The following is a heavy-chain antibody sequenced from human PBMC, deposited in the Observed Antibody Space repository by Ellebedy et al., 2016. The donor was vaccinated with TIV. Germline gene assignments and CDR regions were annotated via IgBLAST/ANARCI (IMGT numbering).Heavy chain of an antibody. CDR2: IRQEGDEI. CDR3: AMRASYGDYAVQVNPWFDP. J-gene: IGHJ5*02. Sequence: GESLKISCAASGFNFRSYWMAWVRQAPGKGLEWVAKIRQEGDEIYYVESVKGRFTISRDNAKNSLFLQMNSLRVEDTAGYYCAMRASYGDYAVQVNPWFDPWGQGTLVTVSS. D-gene: IGHD4-17*01. CDR1: GFNFRSYW. V-gene: IGHV3-7*01.